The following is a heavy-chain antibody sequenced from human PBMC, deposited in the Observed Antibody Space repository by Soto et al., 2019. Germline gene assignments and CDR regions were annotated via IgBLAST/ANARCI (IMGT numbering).Heavy chain of an antibody. CDR2: INPSGGST. D-gene: IGHD3-9*01. J-gene: IGHJ6*02. CDR3: ARDRLEKPVLRYDMDFRSVYYYYGMDV. CDR1: GYTFTRYY. Sequence: GASVKGSCKASGYTFTRYYIHWVRQAPGQGVEGVGIINPSGGSTSYAQKSQGRVTMTRDTSTSTVYMELSSLRSEDTAVYYCARDRLEKPVLRYDMDFRSVYYYYGMDVWGQGTTVTVSS. V-gene: IGHV1-46*01.